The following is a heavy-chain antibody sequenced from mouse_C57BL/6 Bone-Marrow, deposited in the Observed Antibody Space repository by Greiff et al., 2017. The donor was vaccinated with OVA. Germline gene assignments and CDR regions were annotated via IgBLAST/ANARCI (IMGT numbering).Heavy chain of an antibody. CDR2: IDPSDSYT. CDR3: ARDFYYYGYAMDY. CDR1: GYTFTSYW. Sequence: QVQLQQPGAELVMPGASVKLSCKASGYTFTSYWMHWVKQRPGQGLEWLGEIDPSDSYTNYNQKFKGKSTLTVDKSSSTAYMQLSSLTSEDSAVYYCARDFYYYGYAMDYWGQGTSVTVSS. D-gene: IGHD1-1*01. J-gene: IGHJ4*01. V-gene: IGHV1-69*01.